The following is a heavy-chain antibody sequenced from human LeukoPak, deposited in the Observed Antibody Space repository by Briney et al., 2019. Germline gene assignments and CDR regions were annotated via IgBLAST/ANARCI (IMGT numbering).Heavy chain of an antibody. CDR3: ARGAAAAESSGFDP. Sequence: ASVTVSCKASGYTFTSYGISWVRQAPGQGLEWMGWISAYNGNTNYAQKLQGRVTMTTDTSTGTAYMELRSLRSDDTAVYYCARGAAAAESSGFDPWGQGTLVTVSS. D-gene: IGHD6-13*01. V-gene: IGHV1-18*01. CDR2: ISAYNGNT. J-gene: IGHJ5*02. CDR1: GYTFTSYG.